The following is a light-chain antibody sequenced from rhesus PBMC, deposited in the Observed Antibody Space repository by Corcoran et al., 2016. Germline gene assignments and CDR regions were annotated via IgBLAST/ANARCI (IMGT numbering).Light chain of an antibody. Sequence: EIVMTQSPATLSLSPGERAILSFRASQSVSSNLAWYQKKSGQPPRVLNSYAPNRATGFPERFSGRGSGNDVTLTISTLEPEDVGVYYCQQYDNWIFTFGPGTKLDIK. CDR3: QQYDNWIFT. V-gene: IGKV3-35*01. CDR2: YAP. J-gene: IGKJ3*01. CDR1: QSVSSN.